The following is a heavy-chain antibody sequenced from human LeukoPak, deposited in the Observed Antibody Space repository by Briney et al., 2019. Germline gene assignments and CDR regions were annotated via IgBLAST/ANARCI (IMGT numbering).Heavy chain of an antibody. CDR2: IKQDGSEK. CDR1: GFTFSSYW. Sequence: PGGSLRLSCAASGFTFSSYWMSWVRQAPGKGLEWVANIKQDGSEKYYVDSVKGRFTISRGNAKNSLYLQMNSLRAEDTAVYYCARDSAAYGSGESYDYWGQGTLVTVSS. J-gene: IGHJ4*02. CDR3: ARDSAAYGSGESYDY. D-gene: IGHD3-10*01. V-gene: IGHV3-7*01.